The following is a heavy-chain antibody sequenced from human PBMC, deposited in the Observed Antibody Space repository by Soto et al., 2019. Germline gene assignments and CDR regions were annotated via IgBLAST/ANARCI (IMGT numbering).Heavy chain of an antibody. D-gene: IGHD5-18*01. CDR1: GFTVSSNY. Sequence: EVQLVESGGGLIQPGGSLRLSCAASGFTVSSNYMSWVRQAPGKGLEWVSVISGSGGSTYYADSVKGRFTISRDNSKNTLYLQMNSLRAEDTAVYYCAKDHGRAAMVCYGMDVWGQGTTVTVSS. CDR3: AKDHGRAAMVCYGMDV. V-gene: IGHV3-23*04. CDR2: ISGSGGST. J-gene: IGHJ6*02.